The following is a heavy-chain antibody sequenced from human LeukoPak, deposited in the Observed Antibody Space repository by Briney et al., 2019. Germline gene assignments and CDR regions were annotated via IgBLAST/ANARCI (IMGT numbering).Heavy chain of an antibody. V-gene: IGHV3-30*03. Sequence: GGSLRLSCAASGFTFSSYGMHWVRQAPGKGLEWVAVISYDGSNKYYADSVKGRFTISRDNSKNTLYLQMNSLRAEDTAVYYCATLPTYYDSSGSKGAIDYGGQGTLVTVSS. J-gene: IGHJ4*02. CDR2: ISYDGSNK. CDR1: GFTFSSYG. CDR3: ATLPTYYDSSGSKGAIDY. D-gene: IGHD3-22*01.